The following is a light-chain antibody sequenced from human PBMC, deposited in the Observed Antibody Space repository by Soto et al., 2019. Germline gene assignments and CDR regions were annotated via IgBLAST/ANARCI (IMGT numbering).Light chain of an antibody. CDR1: QGISSA. Sequence: AIPLTQSPSSLSASVGDRVTITCRASQGISSALAWYQQKPGKAPKLLIYDASSLESGVPSRFSGSGSGTDFTLTISSLPPEDFATYYCQQFNSYPHTFGQGTKLEIK. V-gene: IGKV1-13*02. J-gene: IGKJ2*01. CDR3: QQFNSYPHT. CDR2: DAS.